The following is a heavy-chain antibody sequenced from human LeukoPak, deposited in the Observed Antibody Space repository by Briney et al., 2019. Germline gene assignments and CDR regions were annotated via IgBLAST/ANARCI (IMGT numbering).Heavy chain of an antibody. CDR1: GGSFSGYY. CDR3: AIAITMVRGVYFDY. Sequence: SETLSPTCAVYGGSFSGYYWSWIRQPPGKGLEWIGEINHSGSTNYNPSLKSRVTISVDTSKNQFSLKLSSVTAADTAVYYCAIAITMVRGVYFDYWGQGTLVTVSS. CDR2: INHSGST. J-gene: IGHJ4*02. V-gene: IGHV4-34*01. D-gene: IGHD3-10*01.